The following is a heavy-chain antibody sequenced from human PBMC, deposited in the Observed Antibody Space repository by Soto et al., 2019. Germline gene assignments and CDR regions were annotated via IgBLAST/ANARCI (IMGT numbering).Heavy chain of an antibody. J-gene: IGHJ5*02. CDR1: GYTFTGYY. CDR2: INPNSGDT. D-gene: IGHD2-15*01. CDR3: ARADIVVVVAAGNWFDP. V-gene: IGHV1-2*02. Sequence: ASVKVSCKASGYTFTGYYMHWVRQAPGQGLEWMGWINPNSGDTNYAQKLQGRVTMTTDTSTSTAYMELRSLRSDDTAVYYCARADIVVVVAAGNWFDPWGQGTLVTVSS.